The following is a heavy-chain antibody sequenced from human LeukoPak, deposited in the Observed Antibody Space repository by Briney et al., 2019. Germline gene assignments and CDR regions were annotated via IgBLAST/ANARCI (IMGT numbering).Heavy chain of an antibody. D-gene: IGHD3-16*02. V-gene: IGHV3-23*01. J-gene: IGHJ4*02. CDR3: ARSLSSRFSGPRRPYYFDY. CDR2: ISSSGGNT. Sequence: GGSLRLSCAASGFTLNNYAMSWVRQVPGKGLQWVSGISSSGGNTYYLDSVKGRFTTSRDNSKNTLYLQMNSLRAEDTAVYYCARSLSSRFSGPRRPYYFDYWGQGTLVTVSS. CDR1: GFTLNNYA.